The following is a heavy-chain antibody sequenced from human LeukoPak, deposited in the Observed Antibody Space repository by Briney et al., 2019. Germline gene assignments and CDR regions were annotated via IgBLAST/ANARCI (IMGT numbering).Heavy chain of an antibody. V-gene: IGHV1-2*02. CDR3: ARGGLWFGESIDY. CDR2: IDPDSGGT. CDR1: GYTFADYY. Sequence: GASVKVSCKTSGYTFADYYLHWVRQAPGQGLEWMGSIDPDSGGTNYAQKFQGRVTMTRDTSISTAYMELRSLRSDDTAVYYCARGGLWFGESIDYWGQGTLVTVSS. D-gene: IGHD3-10*01. J-gene: IGHJ4*02.